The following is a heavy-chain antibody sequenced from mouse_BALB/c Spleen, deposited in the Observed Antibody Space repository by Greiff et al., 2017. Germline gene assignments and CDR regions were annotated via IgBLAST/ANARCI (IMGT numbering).Heavy chain of an antibody. CDR1: GFTFSSYA. CDR3: ARDYYGSSPYYYAMDY. D-gene: IGHD1-1*01. CDR2: ISSGGST. Sequence: EVKLVESGGGLVKPGGSLKLSCAASGFTFSSYAMSWVRQTPEKRLEWVASISSGGSTYYPDSVKGRFTISRDNARNILYLQMSSLRSEDTAMYYCARDYYGSSPYYYAMDYWGQGTSVTVSS. J-gene: IGHJ4*01. V-gene: IGHV5-6-5*01.